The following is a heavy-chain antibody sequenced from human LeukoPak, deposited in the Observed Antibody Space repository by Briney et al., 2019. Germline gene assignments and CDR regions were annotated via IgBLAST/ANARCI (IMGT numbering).Heavy chain of an antibody. D-gene: IGHD5-18*01. CDR2: IYSGGIT. J-gene: IGHJ4*02. CDR3: ARERSGYRYGYFDY. CDR1: GFNVSSDY. V-gene: IGHV3-66*01. Sequence: GGSLRLSCVASGFNVSSDYMSWVRQAPGKGLEWVSVIYSGGITYDADSVKGRFTISRDNSKNTLYLQMNSLRAEDTAVYFCARERSGYRYGYFDYWGQGTLVTVSS.